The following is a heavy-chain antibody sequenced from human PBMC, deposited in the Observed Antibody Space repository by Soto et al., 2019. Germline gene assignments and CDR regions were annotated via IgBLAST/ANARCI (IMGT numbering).Heavy chain of an antibody. D-gene: IGHD2-2*01. CDR3: ARVRQYCSGTSCYLDP. Sequence: EVQLLDSGGGLVQPGGSLRLSCAASGFSFSNYAMNWVRQAPGKGLEWVSGISGGGGTTYYADSVKGRFTISRDNSKNTLYLQMNSLRAEDTAVYYCARVRQYCSGTSCYLDPWGQGTLVTVSS. CDR1: GFSFSNYA. J-gene: IGHJ5*02. CDR2: ISGGGGTT. V-gene: IGHV3-23*01.